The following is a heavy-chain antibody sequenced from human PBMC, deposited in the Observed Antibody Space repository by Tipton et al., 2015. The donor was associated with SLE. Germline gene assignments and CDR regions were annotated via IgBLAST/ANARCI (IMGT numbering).Heavy chain of an antibody. CDR1: GGTFSSYA. CDR2: IIPIFGTA. D-gene: IGHD3-10*01. V-gene: IGHV1-69*01. CDR3: ARESNGSGLLDYYYYYMDV. J-gene: IGHJ6*03. Sequence: QLVQSGAEVKKPGSSVKVSCKASGGTFSSYAISWVRQAPGQGLEWMGGIIPIFGTANYAQKFQGRVTITADESTSTAYMELSSLRSEDTAVYYCARESNGSGLLDYYYYYMDVWGKGTTVTVSS.